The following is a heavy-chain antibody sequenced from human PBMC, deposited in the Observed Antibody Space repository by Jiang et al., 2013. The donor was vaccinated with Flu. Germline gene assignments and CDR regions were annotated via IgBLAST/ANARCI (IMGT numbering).Heavy chain of an antibody. CDR2: MNPNSGNT. CDR1: TSYD. CDR3: AFCSGGSCYGYYYYGMDV. V-gene: IGHV1-8*01. Sequence: TSYDINWVRQATGQGLEWMGWMNPNSGNTGYAQKFQGRVTMTRNTSISTAYMELSSLRSEDTAVYYCAFCSGGSCYGYYYYGMDVWGQGTTVTVSS. D-gene: IGHD2-15*01. J-gene: IGHJ6*02.